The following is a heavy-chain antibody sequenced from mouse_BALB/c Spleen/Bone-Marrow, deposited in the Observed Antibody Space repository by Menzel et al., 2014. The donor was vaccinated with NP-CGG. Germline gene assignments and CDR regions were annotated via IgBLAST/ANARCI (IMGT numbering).Heavy chain of an antibody. V-gene: IGHV2-6-7*01. Sequence: VQLVESGPGLVAPSQSLSITCTVSGFSLXGFGINWIRQPPGKGLEWLGMIWGDGTTDYNSALKSRLSIKKDNSKSQVFLKMNSLQAGDTARYYCAREKYGNYYAMDYWGQGTSVTVSS. CDR1: GFSLXGFG. CDR2: IWGDGTT. D-gene: IGHD2-10*02. J-gene: IGHJ4*01. CDR3: AREKYGNYYAMDY.